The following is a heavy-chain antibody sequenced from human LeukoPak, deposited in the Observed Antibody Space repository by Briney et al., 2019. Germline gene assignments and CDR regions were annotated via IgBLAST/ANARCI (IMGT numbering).Heavy chain of an antibody. CDR2: IIPIFGTA. V-gene: IGHV1-69*05. CDR1: GGTFSSYA. D-gene: IGHD1-1*01. Sequence: SVKVSCKASGGTFSSYAISWVRQAPGQGPEWMGGIIPIFGTANYAQKFQGRVTITTDESTSTAYMELSSLRSEDTAVYYCASLRTGTNNWFDPWGQGTLVTVSS. CDR3: ASLRTGTNNWFDP. J-gene: IGHJ5*02.